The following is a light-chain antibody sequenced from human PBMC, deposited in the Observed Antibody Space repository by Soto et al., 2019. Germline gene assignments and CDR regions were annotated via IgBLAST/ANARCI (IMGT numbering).Light chain of an antibody. V-gene: IGKV1-39*01. CDR3: QHLNSYPP. CDR1: QTISSY. Sequence: DIQMTQSPSTLSASVRDRVTITCRAGQTISSYLNWYQQKPGKAPKLLIYAASSLQSGVPSRFSGSGSGTDFTLTISSLQPEDVATYYCQHLNSYPPFGPGTKVDIK. CDR2: AAS. J-gene: IGKJ3*01.